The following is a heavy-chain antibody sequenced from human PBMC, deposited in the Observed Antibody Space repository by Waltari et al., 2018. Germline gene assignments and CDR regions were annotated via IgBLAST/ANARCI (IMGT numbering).Heavy chain of an antibody. V-gene: IGHV5-51*01. CDR3: ARPWNNGWYYSGMDV. CDR1: GHSLTAYW. Sequence: EVQLVQSGAEVKKPGESLKISCQVSGHSLTAYWIAWVRRMPGKGLEWMGIIYRGDADTRYSPSVQGQVTISVDKSIDTAYLEWSSLKASDTGIYFCARPWNNGWYYSGMDVWGQGTSVTVSS. D-gene: IGHD6-19*01. J-gene: IGHJ6*02. CDR2: IYRGDADT.